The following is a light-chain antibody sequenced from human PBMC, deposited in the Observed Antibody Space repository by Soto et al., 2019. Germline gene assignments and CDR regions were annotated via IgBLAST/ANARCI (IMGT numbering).Light chain of an antibody. CDR3: QHYDSYSET. Sequence: DIQMTQSPSSLSASVGDRVTITCRASQSISSYLNWYQQKPGKAPKLLIYAASTLQSGVPSRFSGSGSGTEFTLTISSLQPDDFATYYCQHYDSYSETFGQGTRWIS. CDR2: AAS. J-gene: IGKJ1*01. CDR1: QSISSY. V-gene: IGKV1-39*01.